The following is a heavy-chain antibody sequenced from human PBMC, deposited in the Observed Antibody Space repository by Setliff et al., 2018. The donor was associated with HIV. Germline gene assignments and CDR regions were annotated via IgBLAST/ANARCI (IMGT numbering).Heavy chain of an antibody. CDR3: ARTILGGNLLDY. J-gene: IGHJ4*02. V-gene: IGHV1-46*01. Sequence: ASVKVSCKAFGYTFTSYGINWVRQAPGQGLEWVGMVNPSGGSTAYAQKFQGRVTVTRDTSATTAYMELSSLRFEDTAVYYCARTILGGNLLDYWGQGTLVTVSS. CDR1: GYTFTSYG. CDR2: VNPSGGST. D-gene: IGHD3-9*01.